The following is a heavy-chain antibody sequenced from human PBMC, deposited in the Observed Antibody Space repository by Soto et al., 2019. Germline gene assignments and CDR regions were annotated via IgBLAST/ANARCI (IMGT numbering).Heavy chain of an antibody. J-gene: IGHJ3*02. Sequence: PGGSLRLSCAASGFTVSSNYMSWVRQAPGKGLEWVSVIYSGGSTYYADSVKGRFTISRDNSKNTLYLQMNSLRAEDTAVYYCARGGDFWSGIDAFDIWGQGTMVTVSS. CDR1: GFTVSSNY. CDR2: IYSGGST. D-gene: IGHD3-3*01. V-gene: IGHV3-53*01. CDR3: ARGGDFWSGIDAFDI.